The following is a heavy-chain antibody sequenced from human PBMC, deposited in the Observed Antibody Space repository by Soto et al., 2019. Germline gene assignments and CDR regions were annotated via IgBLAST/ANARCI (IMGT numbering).Heavy chain of an antibody. J-gene: IGHJ5*02. CDR3: ARGGFSADDDSDWFDP. CDR2: IFYNGRT. Sequence: QVPLQEPGPGLVKPSETLSLTCSVSGGSISSPTYYWGWVRRAPGGGPEWIGNIFYNGRTGYNPSLQSRVTISVDTSKNQFSPRLASVSAAHTAVYYCARGGFSADDDSDWFDPWGHGTLVTVS. CDR1: GGSISSPTYY. D-gene: IGHD5-12*01. V-gene: IGHV4-39*02.